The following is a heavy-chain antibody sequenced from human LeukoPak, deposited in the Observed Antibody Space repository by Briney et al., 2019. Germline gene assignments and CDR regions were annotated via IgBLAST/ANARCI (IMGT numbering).Heavy chain of an antibody. Sequence: GGSLRLSCAASGFTFDSHAIGWVRQAPGKGLEWVSAISGSGVSTYYADSVKSRFTISRDNSKNTLYLQMDSLRAEDTAVYYCAKSPVAASGVYYFDYWGQGTLVTVSS. D-gene: IGHD6-19*01. J-gene: IGHJ4*02. CDR1: GFTFDSHA. CDR3: AKSPVAASGVYYFDY. V-gene: IGHV3-23*01. CDR2: ISGSGVST.